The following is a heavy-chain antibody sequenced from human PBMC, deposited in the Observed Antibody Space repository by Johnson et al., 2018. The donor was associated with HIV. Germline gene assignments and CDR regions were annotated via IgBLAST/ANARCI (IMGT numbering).Heavy chain of an antibody. CDR1: GFTFSSYG. CDR2: ISYDGSNK. V-gene: IGHV3-30*19. D-gene: IGHD4-11*01. J-gene: IGHJ3*01. Sequence: QVQLVESGGGVVQPGRSLRLSCAASGFTFSSYGMHWVRQAPGKGLEWVAVISYDGSNKYYPDSVKGRFTISRDNSKNTLYLQMNNLRPEDTAVYYCAKETRDSRSAFYVWGQGTLVTVSS. CDR3: AKETRDSRSAFYV.